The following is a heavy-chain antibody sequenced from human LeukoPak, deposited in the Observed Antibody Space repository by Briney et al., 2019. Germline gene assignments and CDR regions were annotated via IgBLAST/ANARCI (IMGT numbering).Heavy chain of an antibody. CDR3: ARDITLIR. Sequence: PSETLSLTCTVSGGSISSYYWSWIRQPPGKGLEWIGYIYYSGSTNYNPSLKSRVTISVDTSKNQFSLKLSSVTAADTAVYYCARDITLIRWGQGTLVTVSS. D-gene: IGHD1-14*01. CDR2: IYYSGST. V-gene: IGHV4-59*01. J-gene: IGHJ4*02. CDR1: GGSISSYY.